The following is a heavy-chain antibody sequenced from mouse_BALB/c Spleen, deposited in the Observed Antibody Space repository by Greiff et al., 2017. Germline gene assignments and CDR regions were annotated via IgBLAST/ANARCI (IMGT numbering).Heavy chain of an antibody. J-gene: IGHJ4*01. Sequence: VQLQQPGAELVKPGASVKLSCKASGYTFTSYWMHWVKQRPGQGLEWIGEINPSNGRTNYNEKFKSKATLTVDKSSSTAYMQLSSLTSEDSAVYYCARWGYGNVDYAMDYWGQGTSVTVSS. V-gene: IGHV1S81*02. CDR3: ARWGYGNVDYAMDY. CDR1: GYTFTSYW. D-gene: IGHD2-10*02. CDR2: INPSNGRT.